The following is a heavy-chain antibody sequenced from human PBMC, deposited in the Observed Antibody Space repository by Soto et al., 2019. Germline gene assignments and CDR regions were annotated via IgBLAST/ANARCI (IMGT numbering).Heavy chain of an antibody. CDR3: ARGLRPDF. CDR2: INHSGSP. Sequence: KPSETLSLTCTVSGGSFSGYYWSWIRQPPGKGLEWIGEINHSGSPSYNSSLKSRATITIDTSKKEFHLKVTSVTAADAGVYFCARGLRPDFWGQGSLVTVSS. V-gene: IGHV4-34*01. J-gene: IGHJ4*02. CDR1: GGSFSGYY. D-gene: IGHD6-25*01.